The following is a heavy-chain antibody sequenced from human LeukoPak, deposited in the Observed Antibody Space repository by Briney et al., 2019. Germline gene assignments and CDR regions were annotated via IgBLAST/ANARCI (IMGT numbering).Heavy chain of an antibody. CDR3: AKDDYDILTGSGGFDY. D-gene: IGHD3-9*01. J-gene: IGHJ4*02. Sequence: GGSLRLSCAASGFTFDDYAMHWVRQAQGKGLGWVSGISWNSGSIGYADSVKGRFTISRDNAKNSLYLQMNSLRAEDTALYYCAKDDYDILTGSGGFDYWGQGTLVTVSS. CDR1: GFTFDDYA. V-gene: IGHV3-9*01. CDR2: ISWNSGSI.